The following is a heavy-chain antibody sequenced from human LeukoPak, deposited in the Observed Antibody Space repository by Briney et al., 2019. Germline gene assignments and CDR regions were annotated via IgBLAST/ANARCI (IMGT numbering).Heavy chain of an antibody. V-gene: IGHV1-18*01. Sequence: ASVKVSCKASGYTFTSYGINWVRQAPGQGLEWVGWINVYNGNTNYAQKVQGRVTMTTDTSTSTAYMELRSLRSDDTAVYYCARVILDYDILTGYSPYSFDYWGQGTLVTVSS. CDR2: INVYNGNT. J-gene: IGHJ4*02. D-gene: IGHD3-9*01. CDR1: GYTFTSYG. CDR3: ARVILDYDILTGYSPYSFDY.